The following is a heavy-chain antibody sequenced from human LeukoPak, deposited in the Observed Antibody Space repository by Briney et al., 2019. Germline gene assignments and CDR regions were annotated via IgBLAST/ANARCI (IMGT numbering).Heavy chain of an antibody. V-gene: IGHV3-23*01. J-gene: IGHJ3*02. Sequence: GGSPRLSCAASGFTFSSYAMSWVRQAPGKGLEWVSAISGSGGSTYYTDSVKGRFTISGDNSKNTLYLQMNSLTAAATAVYYCAPRLQDSTRAFDIWGQGRMVTVSS. D-gene: IGHD5-12*01. CDR1: GFTFSSYA. CDR2: ISGSGGST. CDR3: APRLQDSTRAFDI.